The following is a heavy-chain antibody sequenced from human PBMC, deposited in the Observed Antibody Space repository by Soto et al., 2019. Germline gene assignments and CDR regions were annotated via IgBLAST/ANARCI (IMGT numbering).Heavy chain of an antibody. D-gene: IGHD1-1*01. CDR3: AHRDATGTTTYFDS. CDR2: IYWDGES. Sequence: QITLKEAGPTLVKPTETLTLTCTFSGFSFTTTRMGVGWTRQPPGKALEWLAIIYWDGESRYNPLPRRRLTLTEDTSKHQGVLTMTNMDPKDTATYYCAHRDATGTTTYFDSWGQGIPVTFAS. J-gene: IGHJ4*02. V-gene: IGHV2-5*02. CDR1: GFSFTTTRMG.